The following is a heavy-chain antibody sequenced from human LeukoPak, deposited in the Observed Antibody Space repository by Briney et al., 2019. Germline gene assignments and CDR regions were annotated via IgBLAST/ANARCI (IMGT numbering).Heavy chain of an antibody. V-gene: IGHV3-15*01. Sequence: GGSLRLSCAASGFTFSNAWMSWVRQAPGKGLEWVGRIKTKTDGGTTDYAAPVKGRVTISRDDSKNTLYLQMNSLKTEDTAVYYCSTGSYSGSRYDYWGQGTLVTVAS. CDR1: GFTFSNAW. CDR2: IKTKTDGGTT. CDR3: STGSYSGSRYDY. J-gene: IGHJ4*02. D-gene: IGHD1-26*01.